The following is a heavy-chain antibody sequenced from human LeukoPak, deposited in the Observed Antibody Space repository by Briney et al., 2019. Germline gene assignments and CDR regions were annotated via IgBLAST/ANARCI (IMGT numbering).Heavy chain of an antibody. CDR1: GGSISSYY. J-gene: IGHJ4*02. CDR2: IYYSGST. CDR3: ARDIWRFDY. Sequence: SETLSLTCTVSGGSISSYYWSRIRQPPGKGLEWIGYIYYSGSTNYNPSLKSRVTISVDTSKNQFSLKLSSVTAADTAVYYCARDIWRFDYWGQGTLVTVSS. D-gene: IGHD3-16*01. V-gene: IGHV4-59*01.